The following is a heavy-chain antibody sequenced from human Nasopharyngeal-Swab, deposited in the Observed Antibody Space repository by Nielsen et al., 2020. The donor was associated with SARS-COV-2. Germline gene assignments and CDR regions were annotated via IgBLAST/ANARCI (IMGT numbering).Heavy chain of an antibody. D-gene: IGHD1-1*01. CDR2: IYPGDSDT. Sequence: GESLKISCKGSGSSFTSYWIGWVRQMPGKGLEWMGIIYPGDSDTRYSPSFQGQVTISADKSISTAYLQWSSLKASDTAMYYCARQGDWNVRYYYYYGMDVWGQGTTVTVSS. CDR3: ARQGDWNVRYYYYYGMDV. V-gene: IGHV5-51*01. CDR1: GSSFTSYW. J-gene: IGHJ6*02.